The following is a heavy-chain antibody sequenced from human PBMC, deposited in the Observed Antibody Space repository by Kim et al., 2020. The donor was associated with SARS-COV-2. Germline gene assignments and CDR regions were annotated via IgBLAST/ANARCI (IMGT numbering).Heavy chain of an antibody. D-gene: IGHD1-7*01. J-gene: IGHJ6*02. V-gene: IGHV1-69*13. CDR3: ARDRRGSWNYSNYYYYGMDV. Sequence: SVKVSCKASGGTFSSYAISWVRQAPGQGLEWMGGIIPIFGTANYAQKFQGRVTITADESTSTAYMELSSLRSEDTAVYYCARDRRGSWNYSNYYYYGMDVWGQGTTVTVSS. CDR1: GGTFSSYA. CDR2: IIPIFGTA.